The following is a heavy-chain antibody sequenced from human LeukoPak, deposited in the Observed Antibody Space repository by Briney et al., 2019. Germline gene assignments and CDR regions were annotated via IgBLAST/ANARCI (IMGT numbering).Heavy chain of an antibody. CDR1: GFTFSSYG. CDR2: ISGSGGST. Sequence: GGSLRLSCVASGFTFSSYGINWVRQAPGKGLEWVSGISGSGGSTYSADSVEGRFTISRDNSKNTLYLQMNSLRAEDTAVYYCAKDLACSSTSCLPDFDYWGQGTLVTVSS. V-gene: IGHV3-23*01. D-gene: IGHD2-2*01. J-gene: IGHJ4*02. CDR3: AKDLACSSTSCLPDFDY.